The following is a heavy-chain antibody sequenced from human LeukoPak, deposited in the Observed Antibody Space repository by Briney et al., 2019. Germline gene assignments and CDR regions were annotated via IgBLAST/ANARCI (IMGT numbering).Heavy chain of an antibody. CDR2: IYTSGTT. J-gene: IGHJ4*02. CDR3: ARLSTVTTSFDY. CDR1: GGSFSGYY. Sequence: SETLSLTCAVYGGSFSGYYWSWIRQPAGKGLEWIGRIYTSGTTHYNPSLKSRVTMSVDTSKNQFSLKLSSVTAADTAVYYCARLSTVTTSFDYWGLGTLVTVSS. D-gene: IGHD4-17*01. V-gene: IGHV4-59*10.